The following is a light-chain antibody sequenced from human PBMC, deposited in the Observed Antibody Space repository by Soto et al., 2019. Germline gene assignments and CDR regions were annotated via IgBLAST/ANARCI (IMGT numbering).Light chain of an antibody. V-gene: IGKV3-20*01. J-gene: IGKJ1*01. Sequence: EIVLTQSPGTLSASPGERATLSCRASQSVSSSYLAWYQQKPGQAPRLLIYGASSRATGIPDRFSGSGSGTDFTLTISRREPEDFAVYYCQHYGSSLWTFGQGTKVEIK. CDR3: QHYGSSLWT. CDR2: GAS. CDR1: QSVSSSY.